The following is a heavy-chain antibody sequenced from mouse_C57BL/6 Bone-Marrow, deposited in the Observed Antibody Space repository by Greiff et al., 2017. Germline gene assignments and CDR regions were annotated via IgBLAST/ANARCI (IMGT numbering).Heavy chain of an antibody. CDR3: ARDNYGSSYDYAMDY. Sequence: EVHLVESGGGLVKPGGSLKLSCAASGFTFSSYAMSWVRQTPEKRLEWVATISDGGSYTYYPDNVKGRFTISRDNAKNNLYLQMSHLKSEDTAMYYCARDNYGSSYDYAMDYWGQGTSVTVSS. J-gene: IGHJ4*01. V-gene: IGHV5-4*01. D-gene: IGHD1-1*01. CDR2: ISDGGSYT. CDR1: GFTFSSYA.